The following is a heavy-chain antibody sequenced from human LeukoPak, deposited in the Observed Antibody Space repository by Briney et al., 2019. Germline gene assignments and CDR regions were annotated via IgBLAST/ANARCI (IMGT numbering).Heavy chain of an antibody. D-gene: IGHD4-17*01. J-gene: IGHJ4*02. CDR2: IYYSGST. V-gene: IGHV4-61*01. Sequence: SETLSLTCTVSGGSISSGSYYWSWIRQPPGKGLEWIGYIYYSGSTNYNPSLKSRVTISVDTSKNQFSLKLSSVTAADTAVYYCARDQYGDYVDYWGQGTLVTVSS. CDR1: GGSISSGSYY. CDR3: ARDQYGDYVDY.